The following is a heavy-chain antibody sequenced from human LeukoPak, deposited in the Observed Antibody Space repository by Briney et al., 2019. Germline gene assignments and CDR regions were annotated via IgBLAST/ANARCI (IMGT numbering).Heavy chain of an antibody. CDR2: ISAYNGNT. V-gene: IGHV1-18*01. CDR1: GYTFTSYG. Sequence: GASVKVSCKASGYTFTSYGISWVRQAPGQGLEWMGWISAYNGNTNYAQKLQGRVTMTTDTSTSTAYMELRSLRSDDTAVYYCARDLTDSGTPSGWFDPWGQGTLVTVSS. D-gene: IGHD1-26*01. CDR3: ARDLTDSGTPSGWFDP. J-gene: IGHJ5*02.